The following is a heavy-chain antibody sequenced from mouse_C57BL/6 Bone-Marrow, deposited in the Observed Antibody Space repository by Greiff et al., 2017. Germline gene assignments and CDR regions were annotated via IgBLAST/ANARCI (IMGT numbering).Heavy chain of an antibody. CDR2: IYPGNGGT. J-gene: IGHJ4*01. V-gene: IGHV1-12*01. Sequence: QVQLQQSGAELVRPGASVKISCKASGYTFTSYRMHWVKQKPRQGLELIGTIYPGNGGTSYNQKFQGQATLTLDKSSSTAYMQLSSLTSADSAVYFSSREGDDYDEDWYDMDYWGQGTSVTVSS. CDR3: SREGDDYDEDWYDMDY. CDR1: GYTFTSYR. D-gene: IGHD2-4*01.